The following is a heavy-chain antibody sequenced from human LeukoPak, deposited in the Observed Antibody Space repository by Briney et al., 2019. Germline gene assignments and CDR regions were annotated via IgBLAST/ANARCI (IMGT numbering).Heavy chain of an antibody. CDR2: INAYNGKT. V-gene: IGHV1-18*01. Sequence: ASVKVSCKTSGFTFTSNGISWVRQAPGQGLEWMGWINAYNGKTNYPQKFQDRVTMTTDTSTSTAYLELRNLRSDDTAVYYCARDSHDYCDYWGQGTLVTVSS. CDR3: ARDSHDYCDY. CDR1: GFTFTSNG. J-gene: IGHJ4*02.